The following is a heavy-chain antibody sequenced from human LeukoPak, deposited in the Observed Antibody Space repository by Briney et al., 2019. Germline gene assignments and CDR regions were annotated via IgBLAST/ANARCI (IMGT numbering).Heavy chain of an antibody. Sequence: EGSLRLSCAASGFTFSSYTMNWVRQAPGKGLEWVSSISSSSSYIYYVDSVKGRFTISRDNAKNSLYLQMNSLRAEDTAVYYCARAPSPLAVAGTDYWGQGTLVTVSS. CDR1: GFTFSSYT. V-gene: IGHV3-21*01. CDR3: ARAPSPLAVAGTDY. D-gene: IGHD6-19*01. J-gene: IGHJ4*02. CDR2: ISSSSSYI.